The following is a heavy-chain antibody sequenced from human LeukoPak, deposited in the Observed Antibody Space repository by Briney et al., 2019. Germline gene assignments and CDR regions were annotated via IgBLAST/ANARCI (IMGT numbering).Heavy chain of an antibody. CDR3: ARDRNADFWSGYYTNYFDY. CDR1: GFTFSSYW. D-gene: IGHD3-3*01. J-gene: IGHJ4*02. CDR2: IKEDGSEK. V-gene: IGHV3-7*01. Sequence: GGSLRLSCAASGFTFSSYWMSWVRQAPGKGLEWVANIKEDGSEKYYVDSVKGRFTISRDNAKNSLYLQMNSLRAEDTAVYYCARDRNADFWSGYYTNYFDYWGQGTLVTVSS.